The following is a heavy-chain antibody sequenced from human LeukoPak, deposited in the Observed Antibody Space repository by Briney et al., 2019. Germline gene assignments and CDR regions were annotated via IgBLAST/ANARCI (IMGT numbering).Heavy chain of an antibody. J-gene: IGHJ4*02. CDR1: GYTFTSCG. V-gene: IGHV1-18*01. D-gene: IGHD1-26*01. CDR3: ARDVVGASLLDY. Sequence: ASVKVSCKASGYTFTSCGISWVRQAPGQGLEWMGWISAYNGNTNYAQKLQGRVTMTTDTSTSTAYMELRSLRSDDTAVYYCARDVVGASLLDYWGQGTLVTVSS. CDR2: ISAYNGNT.